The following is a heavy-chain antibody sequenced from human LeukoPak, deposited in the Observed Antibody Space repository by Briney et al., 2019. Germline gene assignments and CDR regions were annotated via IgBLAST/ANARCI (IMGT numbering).Heavy chain of an antibody. V-gene: IGHV4-4*02. Sequence: PSGTLSLTCAVSGGSISSSNWWSWVRQPPGKGLEWIGEIYHSGSTSYNPSLKSRVTISVDKSKNQFSLKLSSVTAADTAVYYCARVTPPELTYYFDYWGQGALVTVSS. D-gene: IGHD2-21*02. J-gene: IGHJ4*02. CDR3: ARVTPPELTYYFDY. CDR1: GGSISSSNW. CDR2: IYHSGST.